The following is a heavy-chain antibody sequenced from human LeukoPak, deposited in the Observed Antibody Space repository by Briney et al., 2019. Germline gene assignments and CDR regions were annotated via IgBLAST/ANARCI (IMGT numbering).Heavy chain of an antibody. J-gene: IGHJ4*02. D-gene: IGHD3-10*01. CDR1: GFTFDDYA. CDR2: ISWNSGTI. Sequence: GRSLRLSCAASGFTFDDYAMHWVRQAPGKGLEWVSGISWNSGTIGYADSVKGRFTISRDNAKNSLYLQMNSLRAEDTAVYYCARDLSLFGSGPFDYWGQGTLVTVSS. V-gene: IGHV3-9*01. CDR3: ARDLSLFGSGPFDY.